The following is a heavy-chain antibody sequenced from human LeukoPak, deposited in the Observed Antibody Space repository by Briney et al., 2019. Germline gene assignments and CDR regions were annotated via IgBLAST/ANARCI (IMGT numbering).Heavy chain of an antibody. CDR1: GFTFSSYS. D-gene: IGHD3-22*01. Sequence: GGSLRLSCAASGFTFSSYSMNWVRQAPGKGLEWVSSISSSSYIYYADSVKGRFTISRDNAKNSLYLQMNSLRAEDTAVYYCARDIRHSSGYYYPYYFDYWGQGTLVTVSS. V-gene: IGHV3-21*01. CDR3: ARDIRHSSGYYYPYYFDY. CDR2: ISSSSYI. J-gene: IGHJ4*02.